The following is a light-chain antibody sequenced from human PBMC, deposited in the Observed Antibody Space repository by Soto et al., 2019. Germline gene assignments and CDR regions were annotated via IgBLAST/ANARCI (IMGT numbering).Light chain of an antibody. CDR2: GAS. CDR1: QSVSSNY. J-gene: IGKJ1*01. V-gene: IGKV3-20*01. Sequence: ENVLTQSPGTLSLSPGERATLSCRASQSVSSNYLARYQQKPGQAPRLLVYGASSRATGIPDRFSGSGSGTDFTLTISRLEPEDFAVYYCQQYGSSRWTFGQGTKVEIK. CDR3: QQYGSSRWT.